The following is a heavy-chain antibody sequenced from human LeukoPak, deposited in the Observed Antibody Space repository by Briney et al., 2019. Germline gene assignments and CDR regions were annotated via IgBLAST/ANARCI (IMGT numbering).Heavy chain of an antibody. Sequence: GGSLRLSCVASGFTFSIATMNWVRQAPGRGLEWLSYISSSSTTIYYADSVEGRFTVSRDEAKNSLYLQMNSLRVEDTAVYYCARENGHDAFDIWGQETMVTVSS. D-gene: IGHD1-1*01. V-gene: IGHV3-48*01. CDR2: ISSSSTTI. CDR3: ARENGHDAFDI. CDR1: GFTFSIAT. J-gene: IGHJ3*02.